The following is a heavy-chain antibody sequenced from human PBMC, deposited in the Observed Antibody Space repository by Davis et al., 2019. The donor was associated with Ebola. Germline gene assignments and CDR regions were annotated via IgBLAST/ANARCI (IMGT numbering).Heavy chain of an antibody. V-gene: IGHV3-21*01. Sequence: PGGSLRLSCAASGFPFSSYNMNWVRQAPGKGLEWVSSISSSSTYIYYADSAKGRFTISRDNAKKSLYLQMNSLRAEDTAVYYCARSSVWGQGTLVTVSS. CDR1: GFPFSSYN. CDR2: ISSSSTYI. CDR3: ARSSV. J-gene: IGHJ4*02.